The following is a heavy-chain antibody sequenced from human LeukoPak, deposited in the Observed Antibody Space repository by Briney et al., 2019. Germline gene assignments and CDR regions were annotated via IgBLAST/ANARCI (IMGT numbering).Heavy chain of an antibody. CDR3: ARDSSYGDYVGFDY. Sequence: ASVKVSCNASGYTFTSYDINWVRQAPGQRLEWMGWISAYNGNTNYAQKLQGRVTMTTDTSTSTAYMELRSLRSDDTAVYYCARDSSYGDYVGFDYWGQGTLVTVSS. D-gene: IGHD4-17*01. CDR1: GYTFTSYD. CDR2: ISAYNGNT. J-gene: IGHJ4*02. V-gene: IGHV1-18*01.